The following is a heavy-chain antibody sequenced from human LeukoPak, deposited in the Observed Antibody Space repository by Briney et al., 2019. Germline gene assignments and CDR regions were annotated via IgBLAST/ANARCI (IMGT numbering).Heavy chain of an antibody. D-gene: IGHD2-2*01. CDR3: ARGRAVVVVVPAVKGAMDV. J-gene: IGHJ6*03. V-gene: IGHV4-34*01. Sequence: TSETLSLTCAVYGGSFGGYYWSWIRQPPGKGLEWIGEINHSGSTNYNPSLKSRVTISVDTSKNQFSLKLSSVTAADTAVYYCARGRAVVVVVPAVKGAMDVWGKGTTVTVSS. CDR2: INHSGST. CDR1: GGSFGGYY.